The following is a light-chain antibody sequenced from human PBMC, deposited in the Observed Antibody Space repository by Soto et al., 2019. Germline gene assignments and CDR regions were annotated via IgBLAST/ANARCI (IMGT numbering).Light chain of an antibody. J-gene: IGKJ1*01. CDR2: GAS. CDR3: QQYNDWTRT. V-gene: IGKV3-15*01. CDR1: QSVSSN. Sequence: EIVMTQSPATLSVSPGERATLSCRASQSVSSNLAWYQQKPGQAPRLLFYGASTRATGIPARFSGSGSGTEFTLTLGSLQSEDFAVYYCQQYNDWTRTFGQGTKVEIE.